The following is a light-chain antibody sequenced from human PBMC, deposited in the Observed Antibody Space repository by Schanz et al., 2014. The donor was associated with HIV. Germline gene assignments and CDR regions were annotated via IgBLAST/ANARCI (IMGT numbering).Light chain of an antibody. J-gene: IGLJ2*01. V-gene: IGLV2-8*01. CDR1: SSDVGGHDR. Sequence: QSALTQPPSASGSPGQSVTISCTGTSSDVGGHDRVSWYQQYPGKAPKLLIYEVDKRPSGVPDRFSGSKSGNTASLTVSGXXXEDEADYYCCSYTSSDTLVFGGGTKLTVL. CDR2: EVD. CDR3: CSYTSSDTLV.